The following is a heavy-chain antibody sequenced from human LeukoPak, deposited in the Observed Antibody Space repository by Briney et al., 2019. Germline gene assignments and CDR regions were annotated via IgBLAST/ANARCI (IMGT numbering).Heavy chain of an antibody. J-gene: IGHJ4*02. CDR1: GYSFTRYF. CDR3: ARGKVVTMVRGVIITYFDY. Sequence: ASVKVSCKASGYSFTRYFIHWVRQAPGQGLEWMGIIIPSDGSTSYAQKFQGRVTMTRGTSTSTVYMELSSLRSEDAAVYYCARGKVVTMVRGVIITYFDYWGQGTLVTVSS. CDR2: IIPSDGST. V-gene: IGHV1-46*01. D-gene: IGHD3-10*01.